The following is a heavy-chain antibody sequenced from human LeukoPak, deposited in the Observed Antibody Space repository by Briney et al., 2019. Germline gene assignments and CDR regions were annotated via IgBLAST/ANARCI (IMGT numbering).Heavy chain of an antibody. J-gene: IGHJ4*02. Sequence: GGSLRLSCAASGFTVSSDYMSWVRQAPGKGLEWVSIVYSDGTTYYADSVKGRSSVSRDISKNTMSVQMNGLRPEDTAVYYCARVNYAGGFDYWGQGTLVTVSS. V-gene: IGHV3-66*02. CDR2: VYSDGTT. CDR1: GFTVSSDY. D-gene: IGHD1-7*01. CDR3: ARVNYAGGFDY.